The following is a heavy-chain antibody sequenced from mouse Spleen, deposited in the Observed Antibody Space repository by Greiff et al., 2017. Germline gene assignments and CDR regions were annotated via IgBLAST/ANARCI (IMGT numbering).Heavy chain of an antibody. CDR2: ISSGGGNT. D-gene: IGHD1-1*01. J-gene: IGHJ4*01. V-gene: IGHV5-9*04. Sequence: EVKLVESGGGLVKLGGSLKLSCAASGFTFSSYAMSWVRQTPEKRLEWVATISSGGGNTYYPDSVKGRFTISRDNAKNTLYLQMSSLKSEDTAMYYCARLTTVVSEGAMDYWGQGTSVTVSS. CDR3: ARLTTVVSEGAMDY. CDR1: GFTFSSYA.